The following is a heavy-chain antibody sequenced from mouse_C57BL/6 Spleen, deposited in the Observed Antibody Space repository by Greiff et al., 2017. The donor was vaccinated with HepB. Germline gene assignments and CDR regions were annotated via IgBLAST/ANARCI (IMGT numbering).Heavy chain of an antibody. D-gene: IGHD1-1*01. V-gene: IGHV3-6*01. J-gene: IGHJ4*01. CDR1: GYSITSGYY. CDR2: ISYDGSN. Sequence: EVKLMESGPGLVKPSQSLSLTCSVTGYSITSGYYWNWIRQFPGNKLEWMGYISYDGSNNYNPSLKNRISITRDTSKNQFFLKLNSVTTEDTATYYCARTPHYYGSSYEAMDYWGQGTSVTVSS. CDR3: ARTPHYYGSSYEAMDY.